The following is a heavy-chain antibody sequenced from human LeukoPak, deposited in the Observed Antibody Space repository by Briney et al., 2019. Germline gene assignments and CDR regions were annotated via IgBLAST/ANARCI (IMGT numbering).Heavy chain of an antibody. V-gene: IGHV1-2*02. D-gene: IGHD1-1*01. CDR3: LNEHGG. J-gene: IGHJ4*02. Sequence: ASVKVSCKASGYTFTGSYMHWVRQAPGQGFEWIGWISPASGATKYAQNFQGRVTLTADTSITTAYMELSSLTSDDTASYYCLNEHGGWGQGTPVTVSS. CDR2: ISPASGAT. CDR1: GYTFTGSY.